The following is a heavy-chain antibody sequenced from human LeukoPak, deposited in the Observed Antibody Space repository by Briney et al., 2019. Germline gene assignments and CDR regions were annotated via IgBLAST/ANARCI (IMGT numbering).Heavy chain of an antibody. CDR2: MNPNSGNT. J-gene: IGHJ6*03. V-gene: IGHV1-8*03. CDR3: ARGQRGGMSYSSSWFSYYYYYMDV. Sequence: GASVKVSCKASGYTFTSYDINWVRQATGQGLEWMGWMNPNSGNTGYAQKFQGRVTITRNTSISTAYMELSSLRSEDTAVYYCARGQRGGMSYSSSWFSYYYYYMDVWGKGTTVTVSS. CDR1: GYTFTSYD. D-gene: IGHD6-13*01.